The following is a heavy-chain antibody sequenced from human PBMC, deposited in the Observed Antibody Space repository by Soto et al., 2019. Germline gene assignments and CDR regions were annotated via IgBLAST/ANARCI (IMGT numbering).Heavy chain of an antibody. CDR3: ARVGSGYDFIYGMDV. D-gene: IGHD3-10*01. Sequence: EVQLVESGGGLVQPGGSLRLSCAASGFTFSSYSMNWVRQAPGKGLEWVSYISSSSSTIYYADSVKGRFTISRDNAKNSLYLQMNSLRDEDTAVYYCARVGSGYDFIYGMDVWGQGTTVTVSS. CDR2: ISSSSSTI. CDR1: GFTFSSYS. J-gene: IGHJ6*02. V-gene: IGHV3-48*02.